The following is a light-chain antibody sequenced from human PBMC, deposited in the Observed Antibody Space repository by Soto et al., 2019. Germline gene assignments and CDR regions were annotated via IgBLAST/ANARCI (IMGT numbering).Light chain of an antibody. V-gene: IGKV1-9*01. J-gene: IGKJ4*01. Sequence: DIQLTQSPSFLSASVGDRVTITCRASQGISSYVAWYQQKPGKAPKVLIYAASTLKSGVPSRFSGSGSGTEITLTISSLQPEDGATYHCQQVKNYPLTCGGGTRVEIK. CDR2: AAS. CDR3: QQVKNYPLT. CDR1: QGISSY.